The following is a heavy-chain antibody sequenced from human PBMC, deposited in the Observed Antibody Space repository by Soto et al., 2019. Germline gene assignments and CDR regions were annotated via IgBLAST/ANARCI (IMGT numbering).Heavy chain of an antibody. CDR3: GGLGVSSPGTFHY. D-gene: IGHD1-1*01. Sequence: SETLSLTCTVSGGSISSGSYYWSWIRQHPGKGLEWIGYIYYSGSTYYNPSLKSRVTISVDTSKNQFSLKLGSVTAADTAVYYCGGLGVSSPGTFHYSGQAPLLTVSS. J-gene: IGHJ4*02. CDR1: GGSISSGSYY. V-gene: IGHV4-31*03. CDR2: IYYSGST.